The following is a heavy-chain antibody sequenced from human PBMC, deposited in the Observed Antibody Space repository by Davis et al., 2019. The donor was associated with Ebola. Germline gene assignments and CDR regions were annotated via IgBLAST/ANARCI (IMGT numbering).Heavy chain of an antibody. CDR1: GYTFTRYG. V-gene: IGHV1-18*01. D-gene: IGHD3-10*01. Sequence: AAPVKVPCTASGYTFTRYGISWVRQAPGQGLEWMGWISAYNGNTNYAQNLQGRVTMTTDTSTSTVYMEVRSLRYDDTAVYYCARAVTMVLPSGWFDPWGQGTLVTVSS. CDR3: ARAVTMVLPSGWFDP. J-gene: IGHJ5*02. CDR2: ISAYNGNT.